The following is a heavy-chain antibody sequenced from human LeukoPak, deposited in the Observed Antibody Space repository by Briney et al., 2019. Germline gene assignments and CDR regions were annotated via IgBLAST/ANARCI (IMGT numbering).Heavy chain of an antibody. CDR1: GGSISSYY. CDR2: IYYSGST. CDR3: ARGRGQQLTSGYAFDI. Sequence: SETLSLTCTVSGGSISSYYWSWIRQPPGKGLEWIGYIYYSGSTNYNPSLKSRVTISVDTSKNQFSPKLSSVTAADTAVYYCARGRGQQLTSGYAFDIWGQGTMVTVSS. D-gene: IGHD6-13*01. J-gene: IGHJ3*02. V-gene: IGHV4-59*01.